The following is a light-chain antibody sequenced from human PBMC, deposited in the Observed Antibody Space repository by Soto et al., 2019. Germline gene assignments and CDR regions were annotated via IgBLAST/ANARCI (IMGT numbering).Light chain of an antibody. CDR1: QSISSW. CDR2: KAS. CDR3: QHYNTYPWT. Sequence: IRMTQSPSSLSASVGDQVARTCRASQSISSWLAWYQQKPGKAPNLLIHKASHLESGVPSRFSGSGSGTEFTLTISSLQPGDFATYYCQHYNTYPWTFGQGTKV. J-gene: IGKJ1*01. V-gene: IGKV1-5*03.